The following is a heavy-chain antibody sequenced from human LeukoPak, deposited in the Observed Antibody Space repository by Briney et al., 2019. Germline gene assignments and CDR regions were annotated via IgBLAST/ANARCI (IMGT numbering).Heavy chain of an antibody. CDR1: GCTFTGYY. Sequence: ASVKVSCKASGCTFTGYYMHWVRQATGQGLEWMGWVNPNSGNTGYAQKFQGRVTMSTITSISTAYMELSSLRSEDTAVYYCARAASWSPFGDSYYYLDVWGKGTTVTISS. CDR2: VNPNSGNT. V-gene: IGHV1-8*02. D-gene: IGHD6-13*01. CDR3: ARAASWSPFGDSYYYLDV. J-gene: IGHJ6*03.